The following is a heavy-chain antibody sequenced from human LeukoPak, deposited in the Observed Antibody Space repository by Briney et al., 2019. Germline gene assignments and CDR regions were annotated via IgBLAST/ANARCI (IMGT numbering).Heavy chain of an antibody. Sequence: PGGSLRLSCAASGFTFSSYAMHWVRQAPGKGLEWVAFIRYDESNKYYADPVQGRFNISRDNSKNTLYLQMLSLRAEDTAVYYCATDPCSSTSCYIDYWGQGTLVTVSS. J-gene: IGHJ4*02. CDR3: ATDPCSSTSCYIDY. CDR1: GFTFSSYA. V-gene: IGHV3-30*04. CDR2: IRYDESNK. D-gene: IGHD2-2*01.